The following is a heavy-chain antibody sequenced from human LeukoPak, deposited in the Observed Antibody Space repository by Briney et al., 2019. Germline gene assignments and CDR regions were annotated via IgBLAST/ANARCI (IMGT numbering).Heavy chain of an antibody. CDR1: GFTFSNYA. J-gene: IGHJ4*02. CDR2: ISGSGVST. V-gene: IGHV3-23*01. CDR3: VPKQQWLAGIYY. Sequence: GGSLRLSCAASGFTFSNYAMSWVRQAPGKGLEWVSTISGSGVSTYYADSVKGRFTISRDNSKNTLYLQMNSLRAEDTAVYYCVPKQQWLAGIYYWGQGTLVTVSS. D-gene: IGHD6-19*01.